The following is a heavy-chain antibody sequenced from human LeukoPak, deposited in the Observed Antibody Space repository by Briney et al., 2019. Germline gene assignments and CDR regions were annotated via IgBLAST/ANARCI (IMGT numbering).Heavy chain of an antibody. CDR1: GFTFSSYA. CDR3: AKDLENYYDSRAGGYFDY. D-gene: IGHD3-22*01. Sequence: GGSLRLSCAASGFTFSSYAMSWVRQAPGKGLEWVSAISGSGGSTYYADSAKGRFTISRDNSKNTLYLQMNSLRAEDTAVYYCAKDLENYYDSRAGGYFDYWGQGTLVTVSS. J-gene: IGHJ4*02. V-gene: IGHV3-23*01. CDR2: ISGSGGST.